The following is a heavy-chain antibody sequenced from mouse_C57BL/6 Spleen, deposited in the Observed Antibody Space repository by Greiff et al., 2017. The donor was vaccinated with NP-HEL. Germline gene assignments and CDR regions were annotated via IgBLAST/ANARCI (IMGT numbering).Heavy chain of an antibody. Sequence: QVQLQQSGPGLVAPSQSLSITCTVSGFSLTSYAISWVRQPPGKGLEWLGVIWTGGGTNYNLALKSRLSISKDNSKSQVFLKMNSLQTDDTARYYCSLRKIYYDYDDYYYAIDYWGQGTSVTFSS. CDR1: GFSLTSYA. D-gene: IGHD2-4*01. V-gene: IGHV2-9-1*01. CDR2: IWTGGGT. J-gene: IGHJ4*01. CDR3: SLRKIYYDYDDYYYAIDY.